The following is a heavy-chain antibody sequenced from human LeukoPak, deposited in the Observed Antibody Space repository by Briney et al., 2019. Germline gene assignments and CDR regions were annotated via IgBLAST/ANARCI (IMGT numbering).Heavy chain of an antibody. CDR2: IKSKTDGGTT. J-gene: IGHJ4*02. D-gene: IGHD3-16*02. CDR3: TTGVIMITFGGVIASDY. Sequence: EGSLRLSCAASGFTFSNAWMSWVRQAPGKGLEWVGRIKSKTDGGTTDYAAPVKGRFTISRDDSKNALYLQMNSLKTEDTAVYYCTTGVIMITFGGVIASDYWGQGTLVTVSS. V-gene: IGHV3-15*01. CDR1: GFTFSNAW.